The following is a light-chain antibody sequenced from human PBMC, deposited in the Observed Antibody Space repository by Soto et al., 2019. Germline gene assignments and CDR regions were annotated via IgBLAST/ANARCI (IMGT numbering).Light chain of an antibody. Sequence: DIVMTQSPDSLAVSLGERATINCKSSQSVLYSSNNNNYLAWYQQKPGQPPKLLIYWASTRESGVPDRFSGSGSGTDFTLTISSLQAEDLAVYYCQQYYISPPTFGQGTKVEIK. CDR3: QQYYISPPT. V-gene: IGKV4-1*01. CDR1: QSVLYSSNNNNY. CDR2: WAS. J-gene: IGKJ1*01.